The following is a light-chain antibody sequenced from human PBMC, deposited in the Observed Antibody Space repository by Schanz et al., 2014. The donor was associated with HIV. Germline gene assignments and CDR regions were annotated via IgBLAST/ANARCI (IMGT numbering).Light chain of an antibody. J-gene: IGKJ1*01. CDR1: QSVSSY. Sequence: EIVLTQSPGRLSLSPGERATLSCRASQSVSSYLAWYQQKPGQAPRLLIFGASNRATGIPDRFSGGVSGTDFTLTISRVEPEDYAVYYCQQYGSSPWTFGQGTRVDVK. V-gene: IGKV3-20*01. CDR3: QQYGSSPWT. CDR2: GAS.